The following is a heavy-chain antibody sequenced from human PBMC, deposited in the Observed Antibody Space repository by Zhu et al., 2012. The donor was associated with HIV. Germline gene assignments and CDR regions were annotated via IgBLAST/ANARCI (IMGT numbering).Heavy chain of an antibody. V-gene: IGHV4-34*01. Sequence: QVQLQQWGAGLLKPSETLSLTCAVYGGSFSGYYWSWIRQPPGKGLEWIGEINHSGSTNYNPSLKSRLTMSVDTSKNQFSLKLSSVTAADTALYYCARVLLWFGESSEAGYYFDSWGQGTLVHRLL. D-gene: IGHD3-10*01. J-gene: IGHJ4*02. CDR1: GGSFSGYY. CDR3: ARVLLWFGESSEAGYYFDS. CDR2: INHSGST.